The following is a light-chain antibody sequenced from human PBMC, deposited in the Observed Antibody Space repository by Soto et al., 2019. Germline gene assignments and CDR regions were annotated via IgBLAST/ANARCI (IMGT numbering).Light chain of an antibody. CDR1: SSDVGGYNY. CDR2: DVS. J-gene: IGLJ1*01. Sequence: QSVLTQPASVSGSPGQSITISCTGTSSDVGGYNYVSWYQQHPGKAPKLMIYDVSYRPSGVSNRFSGSKSGNTASLTISWLQAEDEADYYCSSYTSSSPYVFGTGTKVTVL. CDR3: SSYTSSSPYV. V-gene: IGLV2-14*01.